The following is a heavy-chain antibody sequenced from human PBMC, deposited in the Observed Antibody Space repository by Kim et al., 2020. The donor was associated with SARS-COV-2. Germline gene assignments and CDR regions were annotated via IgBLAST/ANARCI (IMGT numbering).Heavy chain of an antibody. J-gene: IGHJ4*02. CDR3: ARDGGVRFLQWFFDS. CDR2: IKADGSEK. CDR1: GFPFSSYW. Sequence: GGSLRLSCATSGFPFSSYWMSWVRQAPGKGLEWVANIKADGSEKYYVDSVEGRFTISRDITKNSLYLQMNSLRAEDTAIYFCARDGGVRFLQWFFDSWGQGTLVTVSS. V-gene: IGHV3-7*01. D-gene: IGHD3-3*01.